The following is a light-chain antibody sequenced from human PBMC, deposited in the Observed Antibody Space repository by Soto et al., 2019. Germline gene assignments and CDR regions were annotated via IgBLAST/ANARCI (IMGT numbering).Light chain of an antibody. CDR2: DNN. Sequence: QSVLTQPPSVSAAPGQKVTISCSGSSSNIGNNYVSWYQQLPGTAPKLLIYDNNKRPSGIPDRFSGSKSGTSATLDITGLQTGDEADYYCGTWDSSLSAAMFGGGTWDSSLSAAVFGGGTQLTVL. V-gene: IGLV1-51*01. CDR1: SSNIGNNY. J-gene: IGLJ7*01. CDR3: GTWDSSLSAAMFGGGTWDSSLSAAV.